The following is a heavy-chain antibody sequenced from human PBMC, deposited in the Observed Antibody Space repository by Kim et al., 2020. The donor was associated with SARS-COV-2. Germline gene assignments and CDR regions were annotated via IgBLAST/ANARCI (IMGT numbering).Heavy chain of an antibody. CDR2: IYYSGST. Sequence: SETLSLTCTVSGGSISSSSYYWGWIRQPPGKGLEWIGSIYYSGSTYYNPSLKSRVTISVDTSKNQFSLKLSSVTAADTAVYYCARDSDYYDSSGYYANYYGLDVWGQGTTVTVSS. CDR3: ARDSDYYDSSGYYANYYGLDV. CDR1: GGSISSSSYY. V-gene: IGHV4-39*07. J-gene: IGHJ6*02. D-gene: IGHD3-22*01.